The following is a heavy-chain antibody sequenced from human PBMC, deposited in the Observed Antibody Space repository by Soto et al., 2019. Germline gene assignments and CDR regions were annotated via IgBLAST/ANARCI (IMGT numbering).Heavy chain of an antibody. CDR3: ARDGGYGGYDYWAGSDY. Sequence: PGGSLRLSCAASGFTVSSNYMSWVRQAPGKGLEWVSVIYSGGSTYYADSVKGRFTISRDNAKNSLYLQMNSLRAEDTAVYYCARDGGYGGYDYWAGSDYWGQGTLVTVSS. CDR1: GFTVSSNY. D-gene: IGHD5-12*01. CDR2: IYSGGST. J-gene: IGHJ4*02. V-gene: IGHV3-53*01.